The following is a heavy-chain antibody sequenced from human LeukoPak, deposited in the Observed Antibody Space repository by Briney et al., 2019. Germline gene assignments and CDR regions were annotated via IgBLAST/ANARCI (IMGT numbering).Heavy chain of an antibody. D-gene: IGHD3-10*01. Sequence: SQTLSLTCSVSAVSIRSDNYYWSWLRQFPGKGLEWIGYIYYSGSTYYNPSFKSRVTISLDTSKSHFSLNLNSVTAADTAIYYCARLYGSGSNYLDYWGQGTLVTVSS. CDR3: ARLYGSGSNYLDY. V-gene: IGHV4-31*03. CDR1: AVSIRSDNYY. J-gene: IGHJ4*02. CDR2: IYYSGST.